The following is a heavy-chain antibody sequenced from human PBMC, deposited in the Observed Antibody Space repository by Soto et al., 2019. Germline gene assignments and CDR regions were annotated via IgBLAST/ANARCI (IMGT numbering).Heavy chain of an antibody. CDR3: ARVTVLTVVFDS. V-gene: IGHV4-59*01. J-gene: IGHJ4*02. Sequence: PSETLSLTCTVSGGSIGSYHWSWVRQPPGKGLEWIASVYYTGTTNYNPSLGSRVTISIDAPENQFSMKLTPVTAADPAFYYCARVTVLTVVFDSWGRGTLVTVSS. CDR1: GGSIGSYH. D-gene: IGHD2-15*01. CDR2: VYYTGTT.